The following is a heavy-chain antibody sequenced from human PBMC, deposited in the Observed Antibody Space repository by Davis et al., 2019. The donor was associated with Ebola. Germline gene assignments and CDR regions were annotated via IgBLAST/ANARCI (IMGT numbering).Heavy chain of an antibody. D-gene: IGHD3-22*01. V-gene: IGHV3-23*01. CDR3: AKGRSITMIVVVITEYYFDY. J-gene: IGHJ4*02. CDR2: ISGSGGST. Sequence: GESLKTSCAASGFTFRSYAMSWVRQAPGKGLEWVSAISGSGGSTYYADSVKGRFTISRDNSKNTLYLQMNSLRAENTAVYYCAKGRSITMIVVVITEYYFDYWGQGTLVTVSS. CDR1: GFTFRSYA.